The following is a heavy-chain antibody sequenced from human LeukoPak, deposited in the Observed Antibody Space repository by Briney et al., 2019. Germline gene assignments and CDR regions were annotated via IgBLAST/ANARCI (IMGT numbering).Heavy chain of an antibody. V-gene: IGHV3-30*03. CDR2: ISYDGSNK. J-gene: IGHJ4*02. CDR3: ARDRPDDYSFDY. CDR1: GFTFSSYG. D-gene: IGHD4-11*01. Sequence: GRSLRLSCAASGFTFSSYGMHWVRQAPGKGLEWVAVISYDGSNKYYADSVKGRFTISRDNSKNTLYLQMNNLRAEDTAVYYCARDRPDDYSFDYWGQGTLVTVSS.